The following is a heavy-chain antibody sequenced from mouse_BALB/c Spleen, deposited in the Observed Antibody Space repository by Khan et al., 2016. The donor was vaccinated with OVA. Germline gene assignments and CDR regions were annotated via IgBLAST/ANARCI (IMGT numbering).Heavy chain of an antibody. CDR1: GYSFTLYY. V-gene: IGHV1-26*01. CDR2: VNPNTDNI. CDR3: ARGYDFFAS. J-gene: IGHJ3*01. Sequence: EVQLQQSGPDLVKPGASVKISCKASGYSFTLYYMSWVKQSHGKSLEWIGRVNPNTDNINYNQECKGKAILTVDKSANTAYMELRSLTSEDSAVYFCARGYDFFASWGQGTLVTVSA. D-gene: IGHD2-14*01.